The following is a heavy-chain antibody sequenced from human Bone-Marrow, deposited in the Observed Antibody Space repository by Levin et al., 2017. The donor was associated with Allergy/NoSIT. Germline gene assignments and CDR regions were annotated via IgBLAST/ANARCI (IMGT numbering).Heavy chain of an antibody. D-gene: IGHD7-27*01. CDR2: IGTAGDT. V-gene: IGHV3-13*01. J-gene: IGHJ2*01. CDR3: ARGWGPTGDHWYFDL. CDR1: GFTFSSYD. Sequence: GGSLRLSCAASGFTFSSYDMHWVRQATGKGLEWVSAIGTAGDTYYPGSVKGRFTISRENAKNSLYLQMNSLRAGDTAVYYCARGWGPTGDHWYFDLWGRGTLVTVSS.